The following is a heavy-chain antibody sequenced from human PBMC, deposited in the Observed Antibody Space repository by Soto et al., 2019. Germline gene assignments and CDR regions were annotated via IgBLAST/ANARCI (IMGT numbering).Heavy chain of an antibody. D-gene: IGHD3-22*01. V-gene: IGHV3-15*07. J-gene: IGHJ6*02. CDR3: TTLGHYYDTSPLDV. CDR1: GFTFSNAW. Sequence: PGGSLRLSCAASGFTFSNAWMSWVRQAPGKGLEWAGRIKSKTDGGTTDYAAPVKGRFTISRDDSKNTLYLQMNSLKAEDTAVYYCTTLGHYYDTSPLDVWGQGTTVTVSS. CDR2: IKSKTDGGTT.